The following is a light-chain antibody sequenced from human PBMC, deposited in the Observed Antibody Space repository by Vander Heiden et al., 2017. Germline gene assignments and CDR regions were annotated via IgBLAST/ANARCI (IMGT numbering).Light chain of an antibody. CDR2: AAS. CDR3: QQSNGTPHT. CDR1: QSISSY. Sequence: IDMTQSPSPLSASVGDRATIPCRARQSISSYLNCYQQKPGKAPKHLIYAASSLQSGVASRFSGRTSRPDFTLTISSLQPADFATYSCQQSNGTPHTFGHRTKVDI. V-gene: IGKV1-39*01. J-gene: IGKJ3*01.